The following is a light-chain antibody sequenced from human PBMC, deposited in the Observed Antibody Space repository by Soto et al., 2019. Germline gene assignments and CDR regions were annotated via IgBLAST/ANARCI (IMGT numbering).Light chain of an antibody. CDR2: WAS. Sequence: DIVMTQSPDSLAVSLGERATINCRSSQSVLYSSNNKNYLGWYQQKPGQAPNLLIYWASTRESGVPDRFSGSGSGTDFTLTISSLQAEDVAVYYCHHYYSDPPLTFGHGTKVEIK. CDR3: HHYYSDPPLT. CDR1: QSVLYSSNNKNY. J-gene: IGKJ1*01. V-gene: IGKV4-1*01.